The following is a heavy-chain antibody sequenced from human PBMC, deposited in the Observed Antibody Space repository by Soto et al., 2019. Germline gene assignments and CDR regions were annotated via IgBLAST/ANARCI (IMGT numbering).Heavy chain of an antibody. CDR3: AYRVLRTVFGLVTTTAIYFDF. V-gene: IGHV2-5*02. CDR2: IYWDDDK. Sequence: QITLNESGPTLVKPTQTLTLTCTFSGFSLTTSGVGVGWIRQSPGKAPEWLALIYWDDDKRYSPSLKSRLTITKDTSKNQVVLTMANLDPADTATYSCAYRVLRTVFGLVTTTAIYFDFWGQGTPVAVSS. CDR1: GFSLTTSGVG. J-gene: IGHJ4*02. D-gene: IGHD3-3*01.